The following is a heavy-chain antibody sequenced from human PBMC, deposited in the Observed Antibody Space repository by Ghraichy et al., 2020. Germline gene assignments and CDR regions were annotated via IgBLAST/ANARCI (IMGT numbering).Heavy chain of an antibody. CDR3: ARDITEDTAMGTFDY. V-gene: IGHV3-48*02. CDR2: ISSSSSTI. CDR1: GFTFSSYS. D-gene: IGHD5-18*01. J-gene: IGHJ4*02. Sequence: GESLNISCAASGFTFSSYSMNWVRQAPGKGLEWVSYISSSSSTIYYADSVKGRFTISRDNAKNSLYLQMNSLRDEDTAVYYCARDITEDTAMGTFDYWGQGTLVTVSS.